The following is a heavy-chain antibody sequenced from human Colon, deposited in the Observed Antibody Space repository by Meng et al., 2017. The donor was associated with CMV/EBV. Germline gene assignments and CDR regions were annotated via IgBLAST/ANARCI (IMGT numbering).Heavy chain of an antibody. D-gene: IGHD3-10*01. CDR2: IFYSGST. CDR1: GRSISSSSYS. J-gene: IGHJ6*02. CDR3: ARTNRMFRGDLGMDV. Sequence: SETLSLTCTVSGRSISSSSYSWAWIRQPPGKGLEWIGTIFYSGSTSYIPSLKSRISMSVDTSQNQFSLKLSSVSAADTALYYCARTNRMFRGDLGMDVWGQGTTVTVSS. V-gene: IGHV4-39*07.